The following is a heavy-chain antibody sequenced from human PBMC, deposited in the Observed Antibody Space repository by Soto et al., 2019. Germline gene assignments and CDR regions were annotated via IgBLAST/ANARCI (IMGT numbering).Heavy chain of an antibody. V-gene: IGHV4-59*08. D-gene: IGHD3-9*01. J-gene: IGHJ6*02. Sequence: QVQLQESGPGLVKPSETLSLTCTVSGGSISSYYWSWIRQPPGQGLEWIGYIYYSGSTNYNPSLKSRATKSVDTSKNQCSLKLSSVTAADTAVYYCARIVGGLADDDILTDYGYYYYGMDVWGQGTTVTVSS. CDR1: GGSISSYY. CDR3: ARIVGGLADDDILTDYGYYYYGMDV. CDR2: IYYSGST.